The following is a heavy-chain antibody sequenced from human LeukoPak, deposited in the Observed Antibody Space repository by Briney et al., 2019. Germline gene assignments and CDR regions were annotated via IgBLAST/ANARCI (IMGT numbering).Heavy chain of an antibody. CDR1: GYTLTEIS. CDR3: ATEIVGYGDVHYFDS. D-gene: IGHD4-17*01. J-gene: IGHJ4*02. CDR2: FNPEDVET. Sequence: GASVKVSCKVSGYTLTEISMHWVRQAPGQGLEWMGGFNPEDVETIDARSFQGRLTVTEDTSTDTAYMELSSLRAEDTAMYYCATEIVGYGDVHYFDSWGQGTLVTVSS. V-gene: IGHV1-24*01.